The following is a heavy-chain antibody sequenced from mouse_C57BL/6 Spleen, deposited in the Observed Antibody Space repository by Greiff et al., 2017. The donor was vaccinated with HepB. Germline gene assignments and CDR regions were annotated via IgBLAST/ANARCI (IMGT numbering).Heavy chain of an antibody. CDR2: IYPGDGDT. CDR3: ARGPYSRGYGNLMDY. V-gene: IGHV1-80*01. D-gene: IGHD2-1*01. CDR1: GYAFSSYW. J-gene: IGHJ4*01. Sequence: VQGVESGAELVKPGASVKISCKASGYAFSSYWMNWVKQRPGKGLEWIGQIYPGDGDTNYNGKFKGKATLTADKSSSTAYMQLSSLTSEDSAVYFCARGPYSRGYGNLMDYWGQGTSVTVSS.